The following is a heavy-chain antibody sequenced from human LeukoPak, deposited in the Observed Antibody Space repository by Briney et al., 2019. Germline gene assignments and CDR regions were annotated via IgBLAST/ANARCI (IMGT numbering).Heavy chain of an antibody. CDR3: ARGYYYGSGSYDDY. J-gene: IGHJ4*02. CDR1: GFTFNSYA. CDR2: IYSGGST. V-gene: IGHV3-66*01. Sequence: GGSLRLSCAASGFTFNSYAMSWVRQAPGKGLEWVSVIYSGGSTYYADSVKGRFTISRDNSKNTLYLQMNSLRAEDTAVYYCARGYYYGSGSYDDYWGQGTLVTVSS. D-gene: IGHD3-10*01.